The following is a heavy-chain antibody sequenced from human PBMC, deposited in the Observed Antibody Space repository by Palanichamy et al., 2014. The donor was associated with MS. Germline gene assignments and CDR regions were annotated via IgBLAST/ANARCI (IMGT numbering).Heavy chain of an antibody. CDR2: ISSGGGST. J-gene: IGHJ4*02. CDR1: GFTFSDYV. Sequence: EVQVLESGGGLVQPGGSLRLSCVASGFTFSDYVMSWVRQTPGKGLEWVSGISSGGGSTYYADSVKGRFTISRDNSKNTLYLQVSGLRPEDTAVYYCVKGLFYFDYWGQGTLATVSS. V-gene: IGHV3-23*01. CDR3: VKGLFYFDY.